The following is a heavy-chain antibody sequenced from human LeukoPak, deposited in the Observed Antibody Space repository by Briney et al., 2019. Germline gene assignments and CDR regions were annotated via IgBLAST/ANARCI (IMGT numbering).Heavy chain of an antibody. D-gene: IGHD2-2*01. Sequence: GEALKISCKGSGYSFTSYWIGWVRATAGKGMEWMGIIYPGDSDTRYSTYFQGEVTISAEKSIRTTYLQWSSLKASDTSMYYCASHPGYSTSSDYWGQGTLVTVSS. CDR1: GYSFTSYW. CDR3: ASHPGYSTSSDY. V-gene: IGHV5-51*01. CDR2: IYPGDSDT. J-gene: IGHJ4*02.